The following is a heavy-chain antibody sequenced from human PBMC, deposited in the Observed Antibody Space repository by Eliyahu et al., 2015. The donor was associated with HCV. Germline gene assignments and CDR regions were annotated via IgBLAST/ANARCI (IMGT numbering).Heavy chain of an antibody. V-gene: IGHV4-61*01. Sequence: QVQLQESGPGLVKPSETLSLTCTVSGXSVSSGSNYWNWIRQPPGKGLEWIGYILYTGTTNYNASLKSRVTISVDTSKNQFSLKLTSVTAADTAVYYCARESYDSGCYDAWGQGTLVTVSS. CDR1: GXSVSSGSNY. CDR3: ARESYDSGCYDA. J-gene: IGHJ5*02. CDR2: ILYTGTT. D-gene: IGHD1-26*01.